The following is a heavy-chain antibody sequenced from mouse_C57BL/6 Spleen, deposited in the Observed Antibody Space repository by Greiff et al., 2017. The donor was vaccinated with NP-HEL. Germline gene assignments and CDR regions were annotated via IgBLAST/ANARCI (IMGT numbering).Heavy chain of an antibody. J-gene: IGHJ4*01. D-gene: IGHD3-2*02. CDR1: GYTFTSYW. CDR2: IYPGSGST. Sequence: QVQLQQPGAELVKPGASVKMSCKASGYTFTSYWITWVKQRPGHGLEWIGDIYPGSGSTNYNEKFKSKATLTVDTSSSTAYMQLSSLTSEDSAVYYGARSGSGYGRDYAMDYWGQGTSVTVSS. V-gene: IGHV1-55*01. CDR3: ARSGSGYGRDYAMDY.